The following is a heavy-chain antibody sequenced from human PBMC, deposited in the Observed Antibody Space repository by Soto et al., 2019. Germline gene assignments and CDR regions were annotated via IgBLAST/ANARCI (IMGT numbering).Heavy chain of an antibody. CDR3: ARGGQRVQIYYDFWSGYPFYGMDV. CDR1: GGSFSGYY. V-gene: IGHV4-34*01. D-gene: IGHD3-3*01. J-gene: IGHJ6*02. CDR2: INHSGST. Sequence: QVQLQQWGAGLLKPSETLSLTCAVYGGSFSGYYWSWIRQPPGKGLEWIGEINHSGSTNYNPSLKRRVTISVDTSKNQFSMKLSSVTAADTAVYYCARGGQRVQIYYDFWSGYPFYGMDVWGQGTTVTVSS.